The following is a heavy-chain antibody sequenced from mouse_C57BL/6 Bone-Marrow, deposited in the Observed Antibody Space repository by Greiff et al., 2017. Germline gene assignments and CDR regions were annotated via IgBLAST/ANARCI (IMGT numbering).Heavy chain of an antibody. CDR2: INPYNGGT. V-gene: IGHV1-19*01. Sequence: VQLQQSGPVLVKPGASVKMSCKASGYTFTDYYMNWVKQSHGKSLEWIGVINPYNGGTSYNQKFKGKATLTVDKSSSTAYMELNSLTSEYAAVYYCAIDAYYRDAMDYWGQGTSVTVSS. CDR1: GYTFTDYY. J-gene: IGHJ4*01. D-gene: IGHD2-14*01. CDR3: AIDAYYRDAMDY.